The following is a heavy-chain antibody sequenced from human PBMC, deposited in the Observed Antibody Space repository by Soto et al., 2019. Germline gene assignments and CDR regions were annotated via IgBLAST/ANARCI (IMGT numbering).Heavy chain of an antibody. Sequence: QVQLVPSGAEVKKPGASMKVSCKVSGGTCRSYAFNWERPAPGPGLEWMGGITPISGTTNYAQKFQGRVTITADESTSSAYMDLSSMRYDDTAVYYGARAGTCGQGSPGTVST. J-gene: IGHJ5*02. CDR3: ARAGT. V-gene: IGHV1-69*01. CDR1: GGTCRSYA. CDR2: ITPISGTT.